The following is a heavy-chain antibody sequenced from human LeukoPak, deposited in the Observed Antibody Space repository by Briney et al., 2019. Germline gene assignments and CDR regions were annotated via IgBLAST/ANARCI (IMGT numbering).Heavy chain of an antibody. CDR2: IIPILGIA. CDR1: GGTFSSYA. V-gene: IGHV1-69*04. Sequence: SVKVSCKASGGTFSSYAISWVRQAPGQGLEWMGRIIPILGIANYAQKFQGRVTITADKSTSTAYMELSSLRSEDTAVYYCASSRDGYNYLGYWGQGTLVTVSS. CDR3: ASSRDGYNYLGY. J-gene: IGHJ4*02. D-gene: IGHD5-24*01.